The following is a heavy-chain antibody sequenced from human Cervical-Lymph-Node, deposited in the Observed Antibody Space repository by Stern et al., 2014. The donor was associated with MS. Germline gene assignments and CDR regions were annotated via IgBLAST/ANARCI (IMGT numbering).Heavy chain of an antibody. D-gene: IGHD4-17*01. Sequence: QVTLKESGPALVKPTQTLTLTCTFSGLSLSTSGTRVSWIRQPPGKALEWLARIDWDGDKFYSTSLKNRLTISKDTSKNQVVLTMTNMDPVDTATYYCARIRSTVTTYSRDDAFDIWGQGTMVTVSS. J-gene: IGHJ3*02. CDR1: GLSLSTSGTR. V-gene: IGHV2-70*04. CDR3: ARIRSTVTTYSRDDAFDI. CDR2: IDWDGDK.